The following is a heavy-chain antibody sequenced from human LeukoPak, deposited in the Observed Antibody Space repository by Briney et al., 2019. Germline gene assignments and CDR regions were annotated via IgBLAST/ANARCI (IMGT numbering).Heavy chain of an antibody. CDR3: AREDCSGGSCYGHDAFDI. Sequence: SVKVSCKASGGTFSSYAISWVRQAPGQGLEWMGGIIPIFGTANYAQKFQGRVTITTDESMSTAYMELSSLRSEDTAVYYCAREDCSGGSCYGHDAFDIWGQGTLVTVSS. J-gene: IGHJ3*02. D-gene: IGHD2-15*01. CDR2: IIPIFGTA. CDR1: GGTFSSYA. V-gene: IGHV1-69*05.